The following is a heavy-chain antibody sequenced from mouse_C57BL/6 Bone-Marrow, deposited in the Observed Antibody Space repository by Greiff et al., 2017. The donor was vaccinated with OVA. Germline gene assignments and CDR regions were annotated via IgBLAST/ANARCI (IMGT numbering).Heavy chain of an antibody. CDR1: GFSLTSYG. Sequence: VQLKESGPGLVAPSQSLSITCTVSGFSLTSYGVDWVRQSPGKGLEWLGVIWGVGSTNYNSALKSRLSISKDNSKSQVFLKMNSLQTDDTAMYYCASGGSSFAYWGQGTLVTVSA. J-gene: IGHJ3*01. V-gene: IGHV2-6*01. CDR3: ASGGSSFAY. CDR2: IWGVGST.